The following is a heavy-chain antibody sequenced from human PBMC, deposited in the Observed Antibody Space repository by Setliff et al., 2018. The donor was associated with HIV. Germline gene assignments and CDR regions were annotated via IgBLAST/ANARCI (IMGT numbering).Heavy chain of an antibody. CDR3: ATGLIMAPDY. J-gene: IGHJ4*02. D-gene: IGHD2-8*01. Sequence: PSENLSLTCAVYGESFNTYFWSWIRQPPGKGLEWIGQINHSGSTNYNPSLRSRVTISIGTSKNQFSLKLSSVTAADTAVYYCATGLIMAPDYGGPGSRVTVSS. V-gene: IGHV4-34*01. CDR2: INHSGST. CDR1: GESFNTYF.